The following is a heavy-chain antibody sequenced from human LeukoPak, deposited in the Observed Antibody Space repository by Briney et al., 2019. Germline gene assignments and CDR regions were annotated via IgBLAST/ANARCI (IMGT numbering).Heavy chain of an antibody. CDR2: IRYDGSNK. D-gene: IGHD6-13*01. Sequence: GGSLRLSCAASGFTFSSYGMHWVRQAPGKGLEWVAFIRYDGSNKYYADSVKGRFTISRDNSKNTLYLQMNSLRAEDTAVYYCARAGYSSSWRERYKYYFDYWGQGTLVTVSS. CDR1: GFTFSSYG. J-gene: IGHJ4*02. CDR3: ARAGYSSSWRERYKYYFDY. V-gene: IGHV3-30*02.